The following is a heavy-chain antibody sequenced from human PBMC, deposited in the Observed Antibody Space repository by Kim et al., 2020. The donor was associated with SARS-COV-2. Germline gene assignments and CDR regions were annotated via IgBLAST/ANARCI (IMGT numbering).Heavy chain of an antibody. CDR1: GGTFSSYA. Sequence: SVKVSCKASGGTFSSYAISWVRQAPGQGLEWMGRIIPILGIANYAQKFQGRVTITADKSTSTAYMELSSLRSEDTAVYYCARDGDGKLRYFDWLWPYANDYWGQGTLVTVSS. CDR3: ARDGDGKLRYFDWLWPYANDY. V-gene: IGHV1-69*04. D-gene: IGHD3-9*01. CDR2: IIPILGIA. J-gene: IGHJ4*02.